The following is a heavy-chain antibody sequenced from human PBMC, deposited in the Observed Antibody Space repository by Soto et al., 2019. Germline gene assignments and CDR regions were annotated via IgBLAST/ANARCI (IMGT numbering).Heavy chain of an antibody. Sequence: PVGSLRLSCASSGFTLNTYALHCVRHSPGKWLEWVAVISYDGTNKYYAESFEGRFTISRDNSKNTLLLQMNSLRADDTAVYYCAREEGGHSGYDDNWFEPWGQGTLVNVSS. CDR1: GFTLNTYA. D-gene: IGHD5-12*01. CDR3: AREEGGHSGYDDNWFEP. CDR2: ISYDGTNK. J-gene: IGHJ5*02. V-gene: IGHV3-30-3*01.